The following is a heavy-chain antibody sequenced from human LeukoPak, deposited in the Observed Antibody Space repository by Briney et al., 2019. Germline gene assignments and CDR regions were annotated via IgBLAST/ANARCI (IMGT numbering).Heavy chain of an antibody. CDR2: ISGSGDNTVMSGSGENT. D-gene: IGHD2-2*02. CDR1: GFTFSTTA. V-gene: IGHV3-23*01. J-gene: IGHJ4*02. Sequence: GGSLRLSCAASGFTFSTTAMGWVRQAPGKGLEWLSVISGSGDNTVMSGSGENTYYADSVKGRFTISRDNSKITLYLQMNSLRAEDTAVYYCARETDPYHFDYWGQGTLVTVSS. CDR3: ARETDPYHFDY.